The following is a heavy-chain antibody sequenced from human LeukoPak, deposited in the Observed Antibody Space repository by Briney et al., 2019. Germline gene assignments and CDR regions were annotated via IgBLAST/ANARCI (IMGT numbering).Heavy chain of an antibody. CDR3: ARLRALSGHRGAFDI. CDR2: VYYTGNA. V-gene: IGHV4-39*02. Sequence: PSETLSLTCAVSGDSISNHIYYWDWIRQTPGKGLEWIGAVYYTGNAYYNPSLKSRVTISVDTSDNRFSLHLSSVNAADTAIYYCARLRALSGHRGAFDIWGQGTLVTVSS. CDR1: GDSISNHIYY. J-gene: IGHJ3*02. D-gene: IGHD5/OR15-5a*01.